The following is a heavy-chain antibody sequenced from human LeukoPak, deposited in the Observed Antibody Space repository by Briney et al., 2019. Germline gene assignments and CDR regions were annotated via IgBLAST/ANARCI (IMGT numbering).Heavy chain of an antibody. CDR3: ASLSSGAGFDV. J-gene: IGHJ3*01. CDR2: LHASEST. V-gene: IGHV4-4*07. Sequence: PSETLSLTCSVSGAYMSNYYWTWVRQSAAQGLEWIGRLHASESTIYNPSHKSRVTMSLDTSKDQLSLTLTSVTAADSAMYYCASLSSGAGFDVWGQGTVVTVSS. CDR1: GAYMSNYY. D-gene: IGHD3-22*01.